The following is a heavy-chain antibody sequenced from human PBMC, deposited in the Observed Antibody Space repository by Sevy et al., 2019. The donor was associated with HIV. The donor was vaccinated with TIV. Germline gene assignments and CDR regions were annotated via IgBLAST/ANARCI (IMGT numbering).Heavy chain of an antibody. Sequence: GGSLRLSCAASGFAFSTHALHWVRQAPGKGLEWVAVISYEGTETFYAASVEGRFTISRDNSKNMLSLQINSLRPEDTAVYYCARDGGYSVKWYPLYWGHGTLVTVSS. CDR2: ISYEGTET. V-gene: IGHV3-30-3*01. CDR1: GFAFSTHA. D-gene: IGHD1-26*01. CDR3: ARDGGYSVKWYPLY. J-gene: IGHJ4*01.